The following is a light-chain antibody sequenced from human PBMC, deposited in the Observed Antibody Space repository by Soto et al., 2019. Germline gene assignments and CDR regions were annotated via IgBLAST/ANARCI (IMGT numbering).Light chain of an antibody. CDR1: HGLVYSDGNTF. CDR2: QVS. CDR3: VQGTHWPLT. Sequence: DVVMTQSPLSLSVTLGQPASISCRSSHGLVYSDGNTFLNWFHQRPGQSPSRLIYQVSNRDSVAPERFSGSGAGTDNTMTSSMVEAEVVGNYYYVQGTHWPLTFGQGTKVEIK. J-gene: IGKJ1*01. V-gene: IGKV2-30*01.